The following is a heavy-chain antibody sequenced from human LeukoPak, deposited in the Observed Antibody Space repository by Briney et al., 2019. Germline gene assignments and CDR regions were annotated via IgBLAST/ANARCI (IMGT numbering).Heavy chain of an antibody. J-gene: IGHJ5*02. D-gene: IGHD3-22*01. CDR3: ARVSRPYYYDSTRNWFDP. V-gene: IGHV3-74*01. CDR1: GFTFSTYW. Sequence: PGGSLRLSCAASGFTFSTYWMHWVRQAPGKGLVWVSRINSDGSSTSYADSVKGRFTISRDNAKNTLYLQMNSLRAEDTAVYYCARVSRPYYYDSTRNWFDPWGQGTLVTVSS. CDR2: INSDGSST.